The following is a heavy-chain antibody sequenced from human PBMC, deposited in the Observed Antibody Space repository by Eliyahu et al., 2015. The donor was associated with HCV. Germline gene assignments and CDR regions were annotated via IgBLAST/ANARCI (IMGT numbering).Heavy chain of an antibody. CDR2: IYYSGST. V-gene: IGHV4-59*01. CDR3: ARVSRGYSYGPYYFDY. Sequence: QVQLQESGPGLVKPSETLSLTCTVSGGSISSYYWSWIRQPPGKGLEWIGYIYYSGSTNYNPSLKSRVTISVDTSKNQFSLKLSSVTAADTAVYYCARVSRGYSYGPYYFDYWGQGTLVTVSS. J-gene: IGHJ4*02. CDR1: GGSISSYY. D-gene: IGHD5-18*01.